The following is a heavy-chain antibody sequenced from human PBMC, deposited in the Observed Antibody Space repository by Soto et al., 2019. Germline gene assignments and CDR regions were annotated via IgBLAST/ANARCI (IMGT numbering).Heavy chain of an antibody. Sequence: ASVKVSCKASGYTFTNHHMHWVRQAPGQGPEWVGIINPSGANAGYAQKFQGRVTMTRDTSTSTVYMELSSLRSEDTAVYYCARGSSGSDYWGQGTLVTVSS. CDR3: ARGSSGSDY. CDR1: GYTFTNHH. D-gene: IGHD6-19*01. J-gene: IGHJ4*02. V-gene: IGHV1-46*01. CDR2: INPSGANA.